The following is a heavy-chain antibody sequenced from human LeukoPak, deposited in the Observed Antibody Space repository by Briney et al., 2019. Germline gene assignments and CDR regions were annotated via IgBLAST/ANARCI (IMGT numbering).Heavy chain of an antibody. CDR1: GYTFTSYG. J-gene: IGHJ6*02. V-gene: IGHV1-18*01. CDR2: ISAYNGNT. D-gene: IGHD3-10*01. CDR3: ARDTYYGSGSHYGMDV. Sequence: ASVKVSCKASGYTFTSYGISWVRHAPGQGLEWMGWISAYNGNTNYAQKLQGRVTMTTDTPTSTAYMELRSLRSDDTAVYYCARDTYYGSGSHYGMDVWGQGTTVTVSS.